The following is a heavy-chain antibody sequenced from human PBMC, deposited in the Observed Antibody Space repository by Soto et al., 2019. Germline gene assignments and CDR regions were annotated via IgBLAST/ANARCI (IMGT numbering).Heavy chain of an antibody. V-gene: IGHV3-23*01. CDR3: AKSHYYDSSGYYYGGSLDAFDI. Sequence: HPGGSLRLSCAASGFTFSSYAVSWVRQAPGKGLEWVSAISGSGGSTYYADSVKGRFTISRDNSKNTLYLQMNSLRAEDTAVYYCAKSHYYDSSGYYYGGSLDAFDIWGQGTMVTVSS. D-gene: IGHD3-22*01. CDR2: ISGSGGST. CDR1: GFTFSSYA. J-gene: IGHJ3*02.